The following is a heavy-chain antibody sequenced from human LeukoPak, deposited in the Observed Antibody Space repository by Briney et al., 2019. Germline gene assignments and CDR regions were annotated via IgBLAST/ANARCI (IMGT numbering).Heavy chain of an antibody. D-gene: IGHD1-26*01. CDR1: GGSISSYY. CDR2: IYTSGST. CDR3: ARAHSSRIVGATDDAFDI. V-gene: IGHV4-4*07. Sequence: SETLSLTCTVSGGSISSYYWSWIRQSAGKGLERIGRIYTSGSTNYNPSLKSRVTMSVDTSKNQFSLKLSSVTAADTAVYYCARAHSSRIVGATDDAFDIWGQGTMVTVSS. J-gene: IGHJ3*02.